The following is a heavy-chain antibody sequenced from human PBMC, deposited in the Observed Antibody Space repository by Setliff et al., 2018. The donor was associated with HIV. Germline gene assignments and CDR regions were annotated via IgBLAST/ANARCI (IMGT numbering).Heavy chain of an antibody. V-gene: IGHV1-24*01. J-gene: IGHJ4*02. CDR2: FDPEVGET. CDR3: ATGIRVTGSDYFDY. Sequence: ASVKVSCKVSGYTLTELSIHWVRQAPGKGLEWMGGFDPEVGETIYARKFQGRITMTEDTSTDTAYMELGSLRSEDTAVYYCATGIRVTGSDYFDYWGQGTLVTVSS. CDR1: GYTLTELS. D-gene: IGHD3-10*01.